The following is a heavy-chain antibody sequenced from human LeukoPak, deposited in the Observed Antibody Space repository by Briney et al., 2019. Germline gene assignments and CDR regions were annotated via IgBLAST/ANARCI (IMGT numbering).Heavy chain of an antibody. CDR1: GGTFSSYA. Sequence: SVKVSCKASGGTFSSYAISWVRQAPGQGLEWMGGIIPIFGTANYAQKFQGRVTITTDESTSTAYMELSSLRSEDTGVYYCARVQQLVNNWFDPWGQGTLVTVSS. V-gene: IGHV1-69*05. CDR2: IIPIFGTA. J-gene: IGHJ5*02. D-gene: IGHD6-13*01. CDR3: ARVQQLVNNWFDP.